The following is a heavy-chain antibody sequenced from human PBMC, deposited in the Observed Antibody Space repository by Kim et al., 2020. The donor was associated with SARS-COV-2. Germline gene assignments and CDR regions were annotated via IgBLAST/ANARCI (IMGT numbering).Heavy chain of an antibody. CDR1: GYTFTSYG. D-gene: IGHD6-19*01. J-gene: IGHJ6*02. CDR3: ARDNLRQWLDYYYGMDV. CDR2: ISAYNGNT. Sequence: ASVKVSCKASGYTFTSYGISWVRQAPGQGLEWMGWISAYNGNTNYAQKLQGRVTMTTDTSTSTAYMELRSLRSDDTAVYYCARDNLRQWLDYYYGMDVWGQGTTVTVSS. V-gene: IGHV1-18*01.